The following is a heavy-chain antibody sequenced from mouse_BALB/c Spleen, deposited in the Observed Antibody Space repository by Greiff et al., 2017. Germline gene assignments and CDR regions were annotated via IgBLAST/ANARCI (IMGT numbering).Heavy chain of an antibody. D-gene: IGHD1-1*01. CDR2: IWAGGST. CDR1: RFSLTSYG. Sequence: VKLVESGPGLVAPSQSLSITCTVSRFSLTSYGVHWVRQPPGKGLEWLGVIWAGGSTNYNSALMSRLSISKDNSKSQVFLKMNSLQTDDTAMYYCARGHGSSSWFAYWGQGTLVTVSA. CDR3: ARGHGSSSWFAY. J-gene: IGHJ3*01. V-gene: IGHV2-9*02.